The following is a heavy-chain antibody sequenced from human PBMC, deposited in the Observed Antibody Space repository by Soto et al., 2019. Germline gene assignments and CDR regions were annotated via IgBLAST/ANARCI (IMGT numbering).Heavy chain of an antibody. CDR3: ARWDGYGDV. Sequence: AGGSLRLSCAASGFSFSTYSMAWVRQTPGKGLAWVPGLSGGGSNTFYADSVQGRFTISVDNSKNTVYLQMNSLRVEDTAVYYCARWDGYGDVWGQGTLVTVSS. D-gene: IGHD4-17*01. CDR1: GFSFSTYS. J-gene: IGHJ4*02. V-gene: IGHV3-23*01. CDR2: LSGGGSNT.